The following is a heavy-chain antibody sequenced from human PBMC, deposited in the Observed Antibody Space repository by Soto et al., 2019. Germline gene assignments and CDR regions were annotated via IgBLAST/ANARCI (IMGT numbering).Heavy chain of an antibody. CDR2: IYYSGST. J-gene: IGHJ4*02. CDR1: GGSISSYY. D-gene: IGHD3-22*01. V-gene: IGHV4-59*01. CDR3: ASGGYYDSSGYYFDY. Sequence: SETLSLTCTVSGGSISSYYWSWIRQPPGKGLEWIGYIYYSGSTNYNPSLKSRVTISVDTSKNQFSLKLSSVTAADTAVYYCASGGYYDSSGYYFDYWGQGTLATVSS.